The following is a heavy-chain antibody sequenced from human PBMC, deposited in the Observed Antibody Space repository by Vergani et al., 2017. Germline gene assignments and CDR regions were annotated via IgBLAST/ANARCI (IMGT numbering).Heavy chain of an antibody. Sequence: QVQLQESGPGLVKPSQTLSLTCSVSGDSISSGYYWSWIRQPPGKELEWIGYMYHSGSTNYNPSLETRVTISGDTSKNQFSLKLNSVTAADTAVYYCGRVADFYGLGSRLLDLWGQGILVTVSS. J-gene: IGHJ5*02. V-gene: IGHV4-59*01. CDR1: GDSISSGYY. CDR3: GRVADFYGLGSRLLDL. D-gene: IGHD3-10*01. CDR2: MYHSGST.